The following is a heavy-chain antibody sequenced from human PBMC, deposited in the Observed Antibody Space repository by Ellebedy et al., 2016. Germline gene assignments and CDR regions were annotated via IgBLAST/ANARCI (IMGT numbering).Heavy chain of an antibody. D-gene: IGHD2-2*01. CDR2: ISGSGGST. V-gene: IGHV3-23*01. J-gene: IGHJ6*02. CDR1: GFTFSSYA. Sequence: GGSLRLSXAASGFTFSSYAMSWVRQAPGKGLEWVSAISGSGGSTYYADSVKGRFTISRDNSKNTLYLQMNSLRAEDTAVYHCAKDPAAIGTMPPNYYYYGMDVWGQGTTVTVSS. CDR3: AKDPAAIGTMPPNYYYYGMDV.